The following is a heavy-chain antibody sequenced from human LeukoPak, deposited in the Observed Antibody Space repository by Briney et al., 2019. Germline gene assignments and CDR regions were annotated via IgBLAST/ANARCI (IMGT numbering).Heavy chain of an antibody. CDR2: ISGSGGST. J-gene: IGHJ4*02. CDR3: AKGREWELPTYFDY. CDR1: GFTFSTYA. D-gene: IGHD1-26*01. V-gene: IGHV3-23*01. Sequence: GGSLRLSCAASGFTFSTYAMNWVRQAPGKGLEWVSGISGSGGSTHYADSVKGRLTISRDNSKNTLYLQMNSLTAEDTAVYYCAKGREWELPTYFDYWGQGTLVTVSS.